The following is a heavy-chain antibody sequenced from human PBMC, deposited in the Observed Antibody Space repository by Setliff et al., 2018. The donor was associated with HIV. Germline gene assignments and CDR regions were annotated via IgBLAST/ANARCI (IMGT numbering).Heavy chain of an antibody. CDR1: DYPFSNFG. Sequence: GASVKVSCKASDYPFSNFGISWVRQAPGQGLEWMAWINVYNGDTNFAQKFQGRVTMSKDTSTGTAYMELSSLTSDDTAVYYCATDRTQTGISMVRGRIVDPARYPLDYWGQGTLVTVSS. J-gene: IGHJ4*02. CDR3: ATDRTQTGISMVRGRIVDPARYPLDY. CDR2: INVYNGDT. D-gene: IGHD3-10*01. V-gene: IGHV1-18*01.